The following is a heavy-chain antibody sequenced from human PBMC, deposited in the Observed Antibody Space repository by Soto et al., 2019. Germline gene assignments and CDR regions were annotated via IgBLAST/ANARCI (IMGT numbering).Heavy chain of an antibody. CDR1: GFTFNSHE. V-gene: IGHV3-48*03. D-gene: IGHD2-2*02. Sequence: EVQLVESGGGLVQPGGSLRLSCAGSGFTFNSHEMTWVRQAPGKGLEWISSISSSGGSIYYADSVKGRFTVSRDNAKNSLCLQMNSLRAEDTAVYYCARSWGLYCSSSRCYSPWFDPWGRGTLVTVSS. CDR2: ISSSGGSI. CDR3: ARSWGLYCSSSRCYSPWFDP. J-gene: IGHJ5*02.